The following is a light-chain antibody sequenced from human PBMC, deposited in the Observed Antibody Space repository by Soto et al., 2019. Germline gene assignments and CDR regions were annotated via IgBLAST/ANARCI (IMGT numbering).Light chain of an antibody. CDR1: SSDVGRYNY. Sequence: QSVLAQPASVSGSRGQSITISCTGTSSDVGRYNYVSWFQQHPGKVPKLIIYDVSNWPSGVSDRFSGSKSGNTASLTTSGLHPDDEADYYCSSFTSSSTFVFGPGTKVTVL. CDR2: DVS. CDR3: SSFTSSSTFV. V-gene: IGLV2-14*03. J-gene: IGLJ1*01.